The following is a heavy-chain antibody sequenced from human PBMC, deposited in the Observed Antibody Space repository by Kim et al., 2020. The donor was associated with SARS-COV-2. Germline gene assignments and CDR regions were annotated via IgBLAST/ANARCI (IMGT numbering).Heavy chain of an antibody. D-gene: IGHD3-16*02. V-gene: IGHV4-39*01. J-gene: IGHJ5*02. Sequence: SETLSLTCTVSGGSISSSSYYWGWIRQPPGKGLEWIGSIYYSGSTYYNPSLKSRVTISVDTSKNQFSLKLSSVTAADTAVYYCAIPTVGVWGSYRDNWFDPWGQGTLVTVSS. CDR1: GGSISSSSYY. CDR3: AIPTVGVWGSYRDNWFDP. CDR2: IYYSGST.